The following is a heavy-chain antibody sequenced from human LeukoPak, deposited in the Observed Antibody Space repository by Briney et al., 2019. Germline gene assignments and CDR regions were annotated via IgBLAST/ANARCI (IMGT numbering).Heavy chain of an antibody. CDR3: AGQHDSNGYYFY. V-gene: IGHV4-38-2*01. J-gene: IGHJ4*02. D-gene: IGHD3-22*01. Sequence: SETLSLTCAVTGISINSGYYWGWIRQPPGKGLEWIGSIYHSGSTYYNPSLKSRATISADTSKTRFSLKLSFVTAADTAVYYCAGQHDSNGYYFYWGQGTLVTVSS. CDR1: GISINSGYY. CDR2: IYHSGST.